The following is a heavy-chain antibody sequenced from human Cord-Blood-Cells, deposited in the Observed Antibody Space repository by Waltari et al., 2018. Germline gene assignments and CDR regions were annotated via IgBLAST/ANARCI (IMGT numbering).Heavy chain of an antibody. V-gene: IGHV3-30*18. D-gene: IGHD6-13*01. CDR2: ISYDGSNK. J-gene: IGHJ4*02. CDR1: GFTFSSYG. CDR3: AKDPGSSSYFDY. Sequence: QVQLVESGGGVVQPGRSLRLSCAAAGFTFSSYGMHWVRQAPGKGLEWVAVISYDGSNKYYADAVKGRFTISRDNSKNRLYLQMNSLSAEDTAVYYCAKDPGSSSYFDYWGQGTLVTVSS.